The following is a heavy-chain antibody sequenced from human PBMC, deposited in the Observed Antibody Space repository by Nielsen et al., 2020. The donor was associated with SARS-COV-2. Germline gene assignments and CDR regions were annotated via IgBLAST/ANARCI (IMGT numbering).Heavy chain of an antibody. Sequence: ESLKIPCGASGFTFSSFWMHWVRQAPGKGLGWGSRIGSDESIKNYVDSVKGRFTISRDNAKNTLYLQMNSLRAEDTAVYYCAREMGRSSRHFDYWGQGTLVTVSS. CDR1: GFTFSSFW. V-gene: IGHV3-74*01. CDR2: IGSDESIK. J-gene: IGHJ4*02. D-gene: IGHD6-13*01. CDR3: AREMGRSSRHFDY.